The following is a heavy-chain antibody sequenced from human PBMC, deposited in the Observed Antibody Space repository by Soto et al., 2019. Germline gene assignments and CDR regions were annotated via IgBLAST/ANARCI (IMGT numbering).Heavy chain of an antibody. CDR3: ARRPHCSGGICYYGLDN. V-gene: IGHV1-8*01. CDR2: MNPDSGHA. J-gene: IGHJ4*02. CDR1: GYTFTNSD. D-gene: IGHD2-15*01. Sequence: VASVKVSCKASGYTFTNSDINWVRQAPGQGLEWMGWMNPDSGHAAYAQKFQGRVTLTTSTSTSTVYMEMRSLGSEDTAVYYCARRPHCSGGICYYGLDNWGQGTRVTVSS.